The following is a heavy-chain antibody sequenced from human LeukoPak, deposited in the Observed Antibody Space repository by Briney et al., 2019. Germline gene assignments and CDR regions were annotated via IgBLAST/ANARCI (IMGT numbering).Heavy chain of an antibody. Sequence: SQTLSLTCAISGDSVSSNSAAWNWIRQSPSRGLEWLGRTYYRSKWYNDYAVSVKSRITINPDTSKNQFSLKLSSVTAADTAVYYCARMDTAMVTIDYWGQGTLVTVSS. J-gene: IGHJ4*02. CDR1: GDSVSSNSAA. CDR2: TYYRSKWYN. D-gene: IGHD5-18*01. V-gene: IGHV6-1*01. CDR3: ARMDTAMVTIDY.